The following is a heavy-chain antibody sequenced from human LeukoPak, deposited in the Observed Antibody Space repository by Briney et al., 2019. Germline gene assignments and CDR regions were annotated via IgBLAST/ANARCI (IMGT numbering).Heavy chain of an antibody. CDR1: GGSISSGDYY. CDR2: IYYSGST. Sequence: SETLSLTCTVSGGSISSGDYYWSWIRQPPGKGLEWIGCIYYSGSTYYNPSLKSQVTISVDTSKNQFSLKLSSVTAADTAVYYCARDAGYSYGPWDVWGQGTTVTVSS. J-gene: IGHJ6*02. V-gene: IGHV4-30-4*01. CDR3: ARDAGYSYGPWDV. D-gene: IGHD5-18*01.